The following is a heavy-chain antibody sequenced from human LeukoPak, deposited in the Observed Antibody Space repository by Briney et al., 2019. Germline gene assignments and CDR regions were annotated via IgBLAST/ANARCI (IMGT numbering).Heavy chain of an antibody. V-gene: IGHV3-64*01. CDR3: ATHSLGYCSGGSCYGFDY. CDR1: GFTFSSYA. D-gene: IGHD2-15*01. J-gene: IGHJ4*02. CDR2: ISSNGGST. Sequence: GGSLRLSCAASGFTFSSYAMHWVRQAPGKGPEYVSAISSNGGSTYYANSVKGRFTISRDNSKNTLYLQMGSLRAEDMAVYHCATHSLGYCSGGSCYGFDYWGQGTLVTVSS.